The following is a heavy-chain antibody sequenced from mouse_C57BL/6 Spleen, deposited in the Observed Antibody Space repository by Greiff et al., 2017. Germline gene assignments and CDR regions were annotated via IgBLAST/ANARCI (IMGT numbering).Heavy chain of an antibody. CDR3: ATNWAFDV. J-gene: IGHJ1*03. CDR1: GYTFTSYT. V-gene: IGHV1-4*01. Sequence: VQLQQSGAELARPGASVKMSCKASGYTFTSYTMHWVKQRPGQGLEWIGYINPSSGYTKYNQKFKDKATLTADKSSSTAYMQLSSLTSEDSAVXYCATNWAFDVWGTGTTVTVSS. CDR2: INPSSGYT.